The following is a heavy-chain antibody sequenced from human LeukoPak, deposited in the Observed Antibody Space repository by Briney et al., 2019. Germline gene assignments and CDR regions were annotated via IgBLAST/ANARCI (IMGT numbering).Heavy chain of an antibody. CDR3: ARDSTVTDIWYFDL. V-gene: IGHV4-59*01. D-gene: IGHD4-17*01. CDR1: GGSISSYY. J-gene: IGHJ2*01. Sequence: PSETLSLTCTVSGGSISSYYWSWIRQPPGKGLEWIGYIYYSGSTNYNPSLKSRATISVDTSKNQFSLKLSSVTAADTAVYYCARDSTVTDIWYFDLWGRGTLVTVSS. CDR2: IYYSGST.